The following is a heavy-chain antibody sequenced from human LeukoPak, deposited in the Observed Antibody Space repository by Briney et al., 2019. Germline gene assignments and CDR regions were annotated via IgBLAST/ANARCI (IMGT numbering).Heavy chain of an antibody. CDR1: GYTFTSYD. J-gene: IGHJ5*02. D-gene: IGHD2-15*01. CDR3: ARGYCSGGSCYSEVFNWFDP. Sequence: ASVKVSCKASGYTFTSYDINWVRQATGQGLEWMGWMNPNSGNTGYAQKFQGRVTITRNTSISTAYMELSSLRSEDTAVYYCARGYCSGGSCYSEVFNWFDPWGQGTLVTVSS. CDR2: MNPNSGNT. V-gene: IGHV1-8*03.